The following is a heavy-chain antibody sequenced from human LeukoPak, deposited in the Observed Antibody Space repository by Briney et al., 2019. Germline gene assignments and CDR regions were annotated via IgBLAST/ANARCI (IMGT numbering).Heavy chain of an antibody. D-gene: IGHD6-19*01. V-gene: IGHV4-39*01. J-gene: IGHJ4*02. CDR1: GGSISSSSYY. CDR2: IYYSGST. Sequence: PSETLSLTCTVSGGSISSSSYYWGWIRQPPGKGLEWIGSIYYSGSTYYNPSLKSRVTISVDTSKNQFSLKLISVTAADTAVYYCARLGSGWYEADYWGQGTLVTVSS. CDR3: ARLGSGWYEADY.